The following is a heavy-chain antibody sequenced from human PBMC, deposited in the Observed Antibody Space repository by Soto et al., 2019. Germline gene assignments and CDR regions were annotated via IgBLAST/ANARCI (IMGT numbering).Heavy chain of an antibody. CDR3: ARKGLP. CDR1: GLTFSSYS. J-gene: IGHJ5*02. D-gene: IGHD5-12*01. Sequence: PGGSLILSCAASGLTFSSYSMNWVRQAPGKGLEWVSYISSSSSTIYYADSVKGRFTISRDNAKNSLYLQMNSLRAEDTAVYYCARKGLPWGQGTLVTVSS. V-gene: IGHV3-48*01. CDR2: ISSSSSTI.